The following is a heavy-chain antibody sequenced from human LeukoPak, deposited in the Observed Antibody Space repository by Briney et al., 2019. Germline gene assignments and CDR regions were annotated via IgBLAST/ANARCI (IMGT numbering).Heavy chain of an antibody. J-gene: IGHJ1*01. CDR2: IYYSGST. CDR3: ARGTAHAEYFQH. Sequence: SETLSLTCTVSGGSISSGGYYWSWIRQHPGKGLEWIGYIYYSGSTYYNPSLKSRVTISVDKSKNQFSLKLSSVTAADTAVYYCARGTAHAEYFQHWGQGTLVTVSS. D-gene: IGHD1-1*01. V-gene: IGHV4-31*03. CDR1: GGSISSGGYY.